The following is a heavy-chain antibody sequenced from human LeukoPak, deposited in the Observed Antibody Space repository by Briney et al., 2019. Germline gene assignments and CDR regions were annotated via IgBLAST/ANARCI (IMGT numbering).Heavy chain of an antibody. D-gene: IGHD6-19*01. CDR3: AREGSSGFLGY. Sequence: PGGSLRLSCAASGFTASSIYMSWGRQAPREGLQWGSLNFSGGGTYYADSVKGRFTISRDNSKNTLYLQMNSLRAEDTAVYYCAREGSSGFLGYWGQGTLVTVSS. J-gene: IGHJ4*02. CDR1: GFTASSIY. CDR2: NFSGGGT. V-gene: IGHV3-53*01.